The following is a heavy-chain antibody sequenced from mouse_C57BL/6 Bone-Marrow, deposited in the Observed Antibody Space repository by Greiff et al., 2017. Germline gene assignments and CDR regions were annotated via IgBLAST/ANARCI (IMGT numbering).Heavy chain of an antibody. CDR2: IWSGGST. Sequence: QVQLQQSGPGLVQPSQSLSITCTVSGFSLTSYGVHWFRQSPGKGLEWLGVIWSGGSTDYNAAFISRLSISKDNSKSQVFFKMNSLQADDTAIYYCATAYYGSSYNWYFDVWGTGTTVTVSS. V-gene: IGHV2-2*01. CDR1: GFSLTSYG. D-gene: IGHD1-1*01. J-gene: IGHJ1*03. CDR3: ATAYYGSSYNWYFDV.